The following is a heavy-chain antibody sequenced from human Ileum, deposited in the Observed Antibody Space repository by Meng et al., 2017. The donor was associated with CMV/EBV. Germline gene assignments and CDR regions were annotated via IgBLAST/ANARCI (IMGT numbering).Heavy chain of an antibody. Sequence: GGSLRLSCAASTFTLNNYWMHWVRQVPGKGLVWVSRINSDASSISYADSVKSRFTISRDNARNTLYLQMNGLKVEDTAVYYCARGHVLDYWGQGTVVTVSS. CDR3: ARGHVLDY. CDR2: INSDASSI. CDR1: TFTLNNYW. V-gene: IGHV3-74*01. D-gene: IGHD4/OR15-4a*01. J-gene: IGHJ4*02.